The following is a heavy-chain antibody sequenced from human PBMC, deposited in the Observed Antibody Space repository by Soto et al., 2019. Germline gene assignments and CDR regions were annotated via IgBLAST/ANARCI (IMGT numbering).Heavy chain of an antibody. V-gene: IGHV4-59*01. CDR3: ARYYRHAFDI. CDR1: GGSISSYY. J-gene: IGHJ3*02. D-gene: IGHD3-10*01. Sequence: PSETLARSSTVAGGSISSYYWSLIRQPPGKGLGWIGYIYYSGSTNYNPSLKRRVTISVDTTKNQFSLTLSPVTAADTAVYYCARYYRHAFDIWGQATMVTVSS. CDR2: IYYSGST.